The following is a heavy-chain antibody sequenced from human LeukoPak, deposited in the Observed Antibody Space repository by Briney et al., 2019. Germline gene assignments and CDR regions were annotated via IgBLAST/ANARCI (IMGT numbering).Heavy chain of an antibody. V-gene: IGHV3-7*01. J-gene: IGHJ2*01. CDR3: ARGGNHGDSWYFDL. CDR1: EFTFSNFW. Sequence: GGSLRLSCSASEFTFSNFWMSWVRQAPGEGPEWVANIKQDGSEKYYVDSVQGRFTISKDNAETSLHLQMNSLRAADTAVYYCARGGNHGDSWYFDLWGRGTLVTVSS. CDR2: IKQDGSEK. D-gene: IGHD4-17*01.